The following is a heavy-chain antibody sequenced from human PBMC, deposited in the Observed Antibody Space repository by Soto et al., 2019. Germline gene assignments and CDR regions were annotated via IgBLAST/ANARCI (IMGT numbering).Heavy chain of an antibody. CDR2: ISYDGSNK. J-gene: IGHJ5*02. CDR1: GFTFSSYA. D-gene: IGHD3-22*01. V-gene: IGHV3-30-3*02. Sequence: PGGSLRLSCAASGFTFSSYAMHWVRQAPGKGLEWVAVISYDGSNKYYADSVKGQFTISRDNSKNTLYLQMNSLRAEDTAVYYCAKDSSGYYYVDNWFDPWGQGTLVTVSS. CDR3: AKDSSGYYYVDNWFDP.